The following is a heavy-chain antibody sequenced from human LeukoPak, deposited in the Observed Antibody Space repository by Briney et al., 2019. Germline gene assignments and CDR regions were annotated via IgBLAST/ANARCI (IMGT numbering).Heavy chain of an antibody. Sequence: SETLSLTCAVYGGSFSGYYWSWIRHPPGKGLQWIGEINHSGSTNSNPSLKSRVTISVDTSKNQFSLKLSSVTAADTAVYYCARNYIAARRALDYWGQGTLVTVSS. D-gene: IGHD6-6*01. CDR1: GGSFSGYY. CDR2: INHSGST. V-gene: IGHV4-34*01. CDR3: ARNYIAARRALDY. J-gene: IGHJ4*02.